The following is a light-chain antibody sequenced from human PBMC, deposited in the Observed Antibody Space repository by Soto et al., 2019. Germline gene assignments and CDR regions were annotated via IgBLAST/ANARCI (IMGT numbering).Light chain of an antibody. J-gene: IGKJ1*01. CDR2: AAS. CDR3: LQHYSSPRT. Sequence: EMQMSQSRSSLSACVGDRHNINCRASQGIRNDLSWYPQKPGKXPNXXIYAASSLHSGVPSRFSGSASGTAFTLAISGLQPEDFPTYYCLQHYSSPRTFGQGTKVDI. CDR1: QGIRND. V-gene: IGKV1-17*01.